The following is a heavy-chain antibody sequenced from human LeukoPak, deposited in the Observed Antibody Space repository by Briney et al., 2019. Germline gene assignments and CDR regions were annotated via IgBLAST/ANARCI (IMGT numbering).Heavy chain of an antibody. J-gene: IGHJ6*02. Sequence: GASVKVSCKASGYTFTSYDINWVRQATGQGLEWMGWMNPNSGNTGYAQKFQGRVTMTRNTSINTAYMELSSLRSEDTAVYYCARVGYSSSWYVYYYGMDVWGQGTTVTVSS. CDR1: GYTFTSYD. CDR2: MNPNSGNT. V-gene: IGHV1-8*01. D-gene: IGHD6-13*01. CDR3: ARVGYSSSWYVYYYGMDV.